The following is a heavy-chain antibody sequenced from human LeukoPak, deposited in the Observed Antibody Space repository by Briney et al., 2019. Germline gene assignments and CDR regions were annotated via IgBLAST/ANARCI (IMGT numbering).Heavy chain of an antibody. V-gene: IGHV3-30*18. D-gene: IGHD1-1*01. CDR1: GLTFRSYG. Sequence: PGRSLRLSCAASGLTFRSYGMHWVRQAPGKGLEWVAVISYDGSNKYYADSVKGRFTISRDNSKNTLYLQMNSLRAEDTAVYYCAKGGGYNWNDQGYYFDYWGQRTLVTVSS. CDR2: ISYDGSNK. J-gene: IGHJ4*02. CDR3: AKGGGYNWNDQGYYFDY.